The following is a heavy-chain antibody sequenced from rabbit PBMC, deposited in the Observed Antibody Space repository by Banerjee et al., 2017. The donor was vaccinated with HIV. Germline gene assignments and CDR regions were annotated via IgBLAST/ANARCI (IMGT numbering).Heavy chain of an antibody. CDR1: GIDFSSYQY. D-gene: IGHD1-1*01. V-gene: IGHV1S43*01. J-gene: IGHJ4*01. Sequence: QEQLVESGGGLVQPEGSLTLTCKASGIDFSSYQYMCWVRQAPGKVLELIACIYTSTGSTWYASWAKGRFTISKSTSLKTVDLKMTSLTAADTATYFCARDPSSLAYYDLWGPGTLVTVS. CDR2: IYTSTGST. CDR3: ARDPSSLAYYDL.